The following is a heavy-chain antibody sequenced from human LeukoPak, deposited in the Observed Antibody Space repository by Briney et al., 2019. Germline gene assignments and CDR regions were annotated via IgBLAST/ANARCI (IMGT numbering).Heavy chain of an antibody. CDR1: GLTLSSYA. CDR2: ISGNGDRT. V-gene: IGHV3-23*01. Sequence: GGSLRLSCVASGLTLSSYAMSWVRQAPGKGLEWVSAISGNGDRTYYADSVKGRFTISRDNSKNTLYLQMNSLRAEDTAVYYCAKEVPPDSSYYYFLTIDYWGQGTLVTVSS. CDR3: AKEVPPDSSYYYFLTIDY. D-gene: IGHD3-22*01. J-gene: IGHJ4*02.